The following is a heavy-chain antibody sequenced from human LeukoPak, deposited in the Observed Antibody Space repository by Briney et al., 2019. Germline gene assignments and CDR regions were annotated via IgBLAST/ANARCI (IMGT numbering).Heavy chain of an antibody. CDR1: GFTFSSYA. V-gene: IGHV3-7*01. CDR2: IKQDGSEK. CDR3: ARVSIRYCSGGSCYVNWFDP. J-gene: IGHJ5*02. Sequence: GGSLRLSCAASGFTFSSYAMSWVRQAPGKGLEWVANIKQDGSEKFYVDSVKGRFTISRDNAKNSLYLQMNSLRAEDTAVYYCARVSIRYCSGGSCYVNWFDPWGQGTLVTVSS. D-gene: IGHD2-15*01.